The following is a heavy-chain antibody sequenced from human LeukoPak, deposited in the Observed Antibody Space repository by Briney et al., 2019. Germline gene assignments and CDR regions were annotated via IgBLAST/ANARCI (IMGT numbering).Heavy chain of an antibody. D-gene: IGHD6-13*01. CDR3: VSWFSSWFNLQH. Sequence: PGGSLRLSCAASGFTFSSYAMSWVRQAPGKGLEWVSAISGSGGSTYYADSVKGRFTISRDNSKNTLYLQMNSLRAEDTAVYYCVSWFSSWFNLQHWGQGTLVTVSS. CDR1: GFTFSSYA. V-gene: IGHV3-23*01. J-gene: IGHJ1*01. CDR2: ISGSGGST.